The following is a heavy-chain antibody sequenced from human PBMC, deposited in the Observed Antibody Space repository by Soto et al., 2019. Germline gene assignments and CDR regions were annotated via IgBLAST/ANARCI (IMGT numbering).Heavy chain of an antibody. V-gene: IGHV3-48*01. Sequence: EVQLVESGGSLVQPGGSLRLSCAASGFTFSSDSMNWVRQAPRKGLEWVSYIGSSSSTIYYADSVKGRFTISRDNAKNSLYLQMNSLRAEDTAVYYCATRDYDYIWGSFSATPGFDYWGQGTLVTVSS. CDR3: ATRDYDYIWGSFSATPGFDY. CDR2: IGSSSSTI. D-gene: IGHD3-16*01. CDR1: GFTFSSDS. J-gene: IGHJ4*02.